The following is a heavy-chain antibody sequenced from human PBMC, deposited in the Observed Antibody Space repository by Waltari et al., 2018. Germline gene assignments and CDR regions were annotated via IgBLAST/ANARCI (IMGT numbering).Heavy chain of an antibody. J-gene: IGHJ6*02. CDR2: IHPISGCT. CDR3: AREIVPAPPLSYYYGMDV. Sequence: QVQLVQSGAEVKKPGASVKVSCKASGYTFTGYYMHWVRQAPGQGLGWMGWIHPISGCTNNAQRFKGRVTMTRDTSISTAYMELSRRRSDDTAVYYCAREIVPAPPLSYYYGMDVWGQGTTVTVSS. D-gene: IGHD3-22*01. V-gene: IGHV1-2*02. CDR1: GYTFTGYY.